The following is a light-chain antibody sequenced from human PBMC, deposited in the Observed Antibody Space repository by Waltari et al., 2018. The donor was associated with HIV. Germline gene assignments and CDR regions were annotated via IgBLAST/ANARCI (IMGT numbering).Light chain of an antibody. J-gene: IGLJ3*02. CDR1: NGDIGSYTF. Sequence: QSAPTQPASVSGSPGQSIPIPCVGNNGDIGSYTFVSWYQPYADKAPRLMIYEVTKRASGVSNRFSASKSVNTASLTISGLQADDEGDYYCCSYTTNNTWVFGGGTKLTVL. CDR3: CSYTTNNTWV. CDR2: EVT. V-gene: IGLV2-23*02.